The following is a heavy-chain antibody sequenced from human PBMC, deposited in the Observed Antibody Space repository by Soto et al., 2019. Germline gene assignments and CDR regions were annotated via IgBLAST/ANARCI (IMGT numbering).Heavy chain of an antibody. CDR2: FDPEDGGT. Sequence: ASVKVSCKVSGYTLTELSMHWVRQAPGKGLEWMGVFDPEDGGTIYAQKFQGRVTMTEDTSTDTAYMELSSLRSEDTAVYYCATYITGTTFFDYWGQGTLVTVSS. V-gene: IGHV1-24*01. D-gene: IGHD1-7*01. J-gene: IGHJ4*02. CDR3: ATYITGTTFFDY. CDR1: GYTLTELS.